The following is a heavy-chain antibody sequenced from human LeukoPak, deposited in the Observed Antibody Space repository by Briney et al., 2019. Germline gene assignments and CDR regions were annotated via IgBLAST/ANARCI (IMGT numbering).Heavy chain of an antibody. J-gene: IGHJ4*02. CDR2: IFYGGGT. CDR1: GDSFSDHY. Sequence: SETLSLTCTVSGDSFSDHYWSWIRQPPGKGLEWIGYIFYGGGTNYNPSLQSRVTISIDTSKYRFSLKLSSVTAADTAVYFCARGGRTIFGVVHLDYWGRGTLVTVSS. D-gene: IGHD3-3*01. CDR3: ARGGRTIFGVVHLDY. V-gene: IGHV4-59*11.